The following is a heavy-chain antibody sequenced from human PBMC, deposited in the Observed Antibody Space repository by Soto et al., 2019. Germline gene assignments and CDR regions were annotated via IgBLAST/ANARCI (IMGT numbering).Heavy chain of an antibody. D-gene: IGHD1-26*01. Sequence: QVQLVQSGAEVKKPGASVKVSCKASGYTFTSYYMHWVRQAPGQGLEWMGIINPSGGSTRYAQEFQGSVPMTRDTSTSPVYMELSSLRSEDTAVYYCARGTHSERGSSLDYWGQGTLVTVSS. CDR3: ARGTHSERGSSLDY. CDR2: INPSGGST. CDR1: GYTFTSYY. J-gene: IGHJ4*02. V-gene: IGHV1-46*01.